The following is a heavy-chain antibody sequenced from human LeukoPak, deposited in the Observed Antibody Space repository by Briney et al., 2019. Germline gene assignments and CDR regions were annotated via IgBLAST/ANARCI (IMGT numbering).Heavy chain of an antibody. Sequence: GGSLRLSCAASGFTFSSYAMHWVRQAPGKGLEWVAVISYDGSNKYYADSVKGRFTISRDNSKNTLYLQMNSLRAEDTAVYYCARDSSRKFVYWGQGTLVTVSS. CDR2: ISYDGSNK. J-gene: IGHJ4*02. D-gene: IGHD6-13*01. CDR3: ARDSSRKFVY. V-gene: IGHV3-30*04. CDR1: GFTFSSYA.